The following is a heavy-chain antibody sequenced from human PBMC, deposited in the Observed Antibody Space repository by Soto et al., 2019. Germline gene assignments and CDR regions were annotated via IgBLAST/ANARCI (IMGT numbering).Heavy chain of an antibody. V-gene: IGHV3-30-3*01. J-gene: IGHJ4*02. CDR2: ISYDGGNK. CDR3: ARKTARGYGDYFVY. D-gene: IGHD4-17*01. CDR1: GFTFSTYA. Sequence: GGSLRLSCAASGFTFSTYAMHWVRQAPGKGLEWVALISYDGGNKYYADSVKGRFTISRDDSKNALYLQMNSLIAEDTAVYYCARKTARGYGDYFVYWGQGTLVTVSS.